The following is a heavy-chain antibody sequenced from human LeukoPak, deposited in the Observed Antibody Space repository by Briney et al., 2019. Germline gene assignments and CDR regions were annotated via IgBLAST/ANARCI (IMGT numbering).Heavy chain of an antibody. CDR3: ARSHTYYYDSESTFDY. V-gene: IGHV1-69*05. CDR2: IIPIFGTA. J-gene: IGHJ4*02. Sequence: SVKVSCKASGGTFRSYAISWVRQAPGQGLEWMGRIIPIFGTANYAQKFQGRVTITTDESTSTAYMELSSLRSEDTAVYYCARSHTYYYDSESTFDYWGQGTLVTVSS. D-gene: IGHD3-22*01. CDR1: GGTFRSYA.